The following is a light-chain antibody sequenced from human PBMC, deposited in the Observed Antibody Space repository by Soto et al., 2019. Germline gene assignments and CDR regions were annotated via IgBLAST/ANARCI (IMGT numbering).Light chain of an antibody. CDR3: QQSSNSHT. Sequence: EIVLTQSPATLSLSPGERATLSCSASQSVSSSLAWSQQKPDQAPRLLIYDASNRATGIPSRFSGSGSGSDFTLTISSLAPEVFAVYYCQQSSNSHTFGQGTKVEIK. CDR2: DAS. V-gene: IGKV3-11*01. CDR1: QSVSSS. J-gene: IGKJ2*01.